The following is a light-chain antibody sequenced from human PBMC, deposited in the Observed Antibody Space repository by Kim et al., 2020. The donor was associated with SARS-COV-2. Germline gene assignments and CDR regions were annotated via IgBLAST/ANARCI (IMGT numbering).Light chain of an antibody. V-gene: IGLV3-1*01. CDR3: QTRDSAHIV. CDR2: QDN. CDR1: KLGEKF. J-gene: IGLJ2*01. Sequence: SYELTQPPSVSVSPGQTANIICSGDKLGEKFTSWYQQKPGQSPVVVIYQDNKRPSGIPERFSGSNSGNTATLTISGTQAVDEADYYCQTRDSAHIVFGGGT.